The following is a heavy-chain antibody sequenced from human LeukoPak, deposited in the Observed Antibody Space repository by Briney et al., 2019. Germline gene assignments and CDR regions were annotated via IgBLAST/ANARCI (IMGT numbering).Heavy chain of an antibody. V-gene: IGHV1-69*04. D-gene: IGHD3-10*01. CDR3: ASGTRAGSYYSDY. CDR1: GGTFSSYA. CDR2: IIPILGIA. Sequence: VASVKVSCKASGGTFSSYAISWVRQAPGQGLEWMGRIIPILGIANYAQKFQGRVTITANKSTSTAYMELSSLRSEDTAVYYCASGTRAGSYYSDYWGQGTLVTVSS. J-gene: IGHJ4*02.